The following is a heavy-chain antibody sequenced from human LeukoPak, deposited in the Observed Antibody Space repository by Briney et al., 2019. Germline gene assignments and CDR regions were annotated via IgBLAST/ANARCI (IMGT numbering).Heavy chain of an antibody. Sequence: SETLSLTCTVSGGSISSYYWSWIRQPAGKGLEWIGRIYTSGSTNYNPSLKSRVTMSVDTSKSQFSLKLSSVTAADTAVYYCARESSSISPYYYYMDVWGQGTMVTVSS. CDR3: ARESSSISPYYYYMDV. D-gene: IGHD2-2*01. CDR1: GGSISSYY. J-gene: IGHJ6*03. CDR2: IYTSGST. V-gene: IGHV4-4*07.